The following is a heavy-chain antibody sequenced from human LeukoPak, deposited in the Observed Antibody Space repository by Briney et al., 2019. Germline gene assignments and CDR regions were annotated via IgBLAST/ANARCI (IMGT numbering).Heavy chain of an antibody. J-gene: IGHJ6*02. CDR1: GFTVSSNY. V-gene: IGHV3-53*01. CDR2: IYSGGST. CDR3: AREVVVVVAATYYYYGMDV. D-gene: IGHD2-15*01. Sequence: GSLRLSCAASGFTVSSNYMSWVRQAPGKGLEWVSVIYSGGSTYYADSVKGRFTISRDNSKNTLYLQMNSLRAEDTAVYYCAREVVVVVAATYYYYGMDVWGQGTTVTVSS.